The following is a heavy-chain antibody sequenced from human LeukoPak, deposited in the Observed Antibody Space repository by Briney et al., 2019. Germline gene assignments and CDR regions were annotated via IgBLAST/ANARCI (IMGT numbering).Heavy chain of an antibody. V-gene: IGHV1-2*02. CDR2: INPNSGGT. Sequence: ASVKVSCKASGYTFTGYYMHWVRQAPGQGLEWMGWINPNSGGTNYAQKFQGRVTMTRDTSISTAYMELSRLRSDDTAVYYCAREPHRAWLQLEDAFDIWGQGTMVTVSS. J-gene: IGHJ3*02. D-gene: IGHD5-24*01. CDR1: GYTFTGYY. CDR3: AREPHRAWLQLEDAFDI.